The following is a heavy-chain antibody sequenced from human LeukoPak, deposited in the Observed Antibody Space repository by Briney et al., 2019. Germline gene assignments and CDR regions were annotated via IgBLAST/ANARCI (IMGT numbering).Heavy chain of an antibody. V-gene: IGHV3-48*04. CDR3: ARVMVPNFDWLLSARPHWYFDL. CDR2: ISSSSSTI. CDR1: GFTFSSYS. J-gene: IGHJ2*01. Sequence: PGGSLRLSCAASGFTFSSYSMNWVRQAPGKGLEWLSYISSSSSTIYYADSVKGRFTISRDNAKNSLYLQMNSLRAEDTAVYYCARVMVPNFDWLLSARPHWYFDLWGRGTLVTVSS. D-gene: IGHD3-9*01.